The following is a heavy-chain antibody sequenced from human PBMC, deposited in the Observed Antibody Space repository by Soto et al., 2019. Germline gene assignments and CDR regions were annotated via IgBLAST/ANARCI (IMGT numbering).Heavy chain of an antibody. J-gene: IGHJ3*01. V-gene: IGHV3-23*01. Sequence: EVQLLESGGGLVQPGGSLRLSCAASGFNLNHYAMTWVRQAPGKGPEWVSSMSATGRTSFYADSVKGRFTISRDTSTSTLYLQMNSVRVEYTAVSYCAKDPNGDYVGGFDFWGLGTMVTVS. CDR2: MSATGRTS. D-gene: IGHD4-17*01. CDR1: GFNLNHYA. CDR3: AKDPNGDYVGGFDF.